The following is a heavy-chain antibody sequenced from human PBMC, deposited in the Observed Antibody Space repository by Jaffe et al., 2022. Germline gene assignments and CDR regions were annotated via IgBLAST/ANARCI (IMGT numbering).Heavy chain of an antibody. J-gene: IGHJ4*02. CDR1: GFTFSSYA. V-gene: IGHV3-23*01. Sequence: EVQLLESGGGLVQPGGSLRLSCAASGFTFSSYAMSWVRQAPGKGLEWVSAISGSGGSTYYADSVKGRFTISRDNSKNTLYLQMNSLRAEDTAVYYCAKGILLRFLEWQNHYFDYWGQGTLVTVSS. CDR3: AKGILLRFLEWQNHYFDY. CDR2: ISGSGGST. D-gene: IGHD3-3*01.